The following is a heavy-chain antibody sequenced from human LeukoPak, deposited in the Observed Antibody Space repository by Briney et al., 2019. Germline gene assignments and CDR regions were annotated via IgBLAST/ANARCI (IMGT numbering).Heavy chain of an antibody. V-gene: IGHV3-21*01. Sequence: PGRSLRLSCAASGFTFSSFGMHWVRQAPGKGLEWVSAISGSGGSTYYADSVKGRFTISRDNAKNSLYLQMNSLRAEDTAVYYCVSSGSYGMDVWGQGTTVTVSS. CDR1: GFTFSSFG. D-gene: IGHD3-22*01. CDR3: VSSGSYGMDV. J-gene: IGHJ6*02. CDR2: ISGSGGST.